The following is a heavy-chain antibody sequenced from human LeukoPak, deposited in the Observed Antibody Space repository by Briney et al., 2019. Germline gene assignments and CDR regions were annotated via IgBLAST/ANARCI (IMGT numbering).Heavy chain of an antibody. V-gene: IGHV3-30*04. CDR2: ISYDGSNK. D-gene: IGHD5-12*01. Sequence: PGGSLRLSCAASGFTFSSYAMHWVRQAPGKGLEWVAVISYDGSNKYYADSVKGRFTISRDNSKNTLYLQMNSLRAEDTAVYYCARSYSGYDTDDAFDIWGKGTTVTISS. CDR3: ARSYSGYDTDDAFDI. CDR1: GFTFSSYA. J-gene: IGHJ3*02.